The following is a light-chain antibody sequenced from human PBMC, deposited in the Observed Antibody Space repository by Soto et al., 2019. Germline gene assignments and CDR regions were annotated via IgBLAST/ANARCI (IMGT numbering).Light chain of an antibody. Sequence: EIVLTQSPATLSLSPGERATLSCRASQSVSSYLAWYQQKPGQAPRLLIYDASNRATGIPARFSGSGSGTDFTLTISSLEPEDFAVSYCQLRSNWPLYTFGEGNKLEIK. CDR2: DAS. V-gene: IGKV3-11*01. J-gene: IGKJ2*01. CDR3: QLRSNWPLYT. CDR1: QSVSSY.